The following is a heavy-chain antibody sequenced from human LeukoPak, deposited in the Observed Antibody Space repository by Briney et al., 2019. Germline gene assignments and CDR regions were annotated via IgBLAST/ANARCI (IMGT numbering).Heavy chain of an antibody. CDR3: ARGVIAARPFDY. J-gene: IGHJ4*02. CDR2: INHSGST. Sequence: SETLSLTCAVYGGSFSGYYWSWIRQPPGKGLEWIGEINHSGSTNYNPSLKSRVTISVDTPKNQFSLKLSSVTAADTAVYDCARGVIAARPFDYWGQGTLVTVSS. V-gene: IGHV4-34*01. D-gene: IGHD6-6*01. CDR1: GGSFSGYY.